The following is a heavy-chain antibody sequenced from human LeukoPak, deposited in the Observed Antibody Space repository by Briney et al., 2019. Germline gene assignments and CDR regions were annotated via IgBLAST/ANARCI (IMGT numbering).Heavy chain of an antibody. CDR2: VSGSGSTV. V-gene: IGHV3-48*01. Sequence: GGSLRLSCAASGFTFGDHIMNWVRQLPGKRLEWVAYVSGSGSTVYYADSVKGRFTVSRDNGKSSLYLQMNSLRVGDTALYYCVRQFASWGQGTLVTVSS. J-gene: IGHJ4*02. CDR3: VRQFAS. CDR1: GFTFGDHI.